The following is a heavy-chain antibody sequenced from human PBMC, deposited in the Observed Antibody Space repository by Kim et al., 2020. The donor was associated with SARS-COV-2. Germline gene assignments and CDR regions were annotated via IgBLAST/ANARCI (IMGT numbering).Heavy chain of an antibody. Sequence: SETLSLTCTVSGGSVSSGSYYWSWIRQPPGKGLEWIGYIYYSGSTNYNPSLKSRVTISVDTSKNQFSLKLSSVTAADTAVYYCAREGHGYGGNVNWYFDLWGRGTLVTVSS. J-gene: IGHJ2*01. D-gene: IGHD2-15*01. V-gene: IGHV4-61*01. CDR2: IYYSGST. CDR3: AREGHGYGGNVNWYFDL. CDR1: GGSVSSGSYY.